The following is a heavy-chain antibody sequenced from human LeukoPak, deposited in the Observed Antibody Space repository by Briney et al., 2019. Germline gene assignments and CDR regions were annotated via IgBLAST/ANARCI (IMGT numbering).Heavy chain of an antibody. V-gene: IGHV4-38-2*01. CDR2: IYHSGST. CDR3: ARQTEYYFDY. CDR1: GYSISSGYY. Sequence: SQTLSLTCAVSGYSISSGYYWGWIRQPPGKGLEWIGSIYHSGSTYYNPSLKSRVTISVDTSKNQFSLKLSSVTAADTAVYYCARQTEYYFDYWGQGTLVTVSS. J-gene: IGHJ4*02.